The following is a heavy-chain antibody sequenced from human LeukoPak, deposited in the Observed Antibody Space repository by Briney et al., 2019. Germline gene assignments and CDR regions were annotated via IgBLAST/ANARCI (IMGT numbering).Heavy chain of an antibody. Sequence: GGSLRLSCAASGFTFSDYYMSWIRQAPGKGLEWVSYISSSGSTIYYADSVKGRFTISRDNAKNSLYLQMNSLRSDDTAVYYCARDWATVTLIRAHAIDYWGQGTLVTVSS. D-gene: IGHD4-11*01. V-gene: IGHV3-11*01. CDR3: ARDWATVTLIRAHAIDY. CDR2: ISSSGSTI. CDR1: GFTFSDYY. J-gene: IGHJ4*02.